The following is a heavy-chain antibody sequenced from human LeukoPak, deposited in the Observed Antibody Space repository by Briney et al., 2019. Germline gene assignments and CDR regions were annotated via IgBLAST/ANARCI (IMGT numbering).Heavy chain of an antibody. V-gene: IGHV6-1*01. CDR1: GDSVPSNSAA. D-gene: IGHD6-13*01. J-gene: IGHJ3*02. CDR2: TYYRSKWYN. CDR3: ARGSMAAAAGAFDI. Sequence: SQTLSLTCAISGDSVPSNSAAWNWIRQSPSRGLEWLGGTYYRSKWYNDYAVSVKSQITINPDTSKNQFSLQLNSVTPEDTAVYYCARGSMAAAAGAFDIWGQGTMVTVSS.